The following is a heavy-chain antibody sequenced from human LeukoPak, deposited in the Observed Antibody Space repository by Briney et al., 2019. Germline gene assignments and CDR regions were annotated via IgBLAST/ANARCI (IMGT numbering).Heavy chain of an antibody. Sequence: GGSLRLSCSASGFTFSSYAMHWVRQAPGKGLEYVSAISSNGGSTCYADSVKGRFTISRDNSKNTLYLQMSSLRAEDTAVYYCVKGEYSSSSSFCYWGQGTLVTVSS. D-gene: IGHD6-6*01. V-gene: IGHV3-64D*06. CDR3: VKGEYSSSSSFCY. CDR1: GFTFSSYA. CDR2: ISSNGGST. J-gene: IGHJ4*02.